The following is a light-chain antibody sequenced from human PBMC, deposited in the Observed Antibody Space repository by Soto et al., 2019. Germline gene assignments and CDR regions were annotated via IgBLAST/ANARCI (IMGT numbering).Light chain of an antibody. CDR1: QNINTD. V-gene: IGKV1-5*01. J-gene: IGKJ1*01. CDR2: PAS. Sequence: DIRMTQSPSTLSASVGDRVTITCRASQNINTDLALSQQKPGKVPNLLIYPASSLVTGASTRFSGSASATESPITTSRLPPDDFAAYYWQKYSSPRTLGQGTKVDIK. CDR3: QKYSSPRT.